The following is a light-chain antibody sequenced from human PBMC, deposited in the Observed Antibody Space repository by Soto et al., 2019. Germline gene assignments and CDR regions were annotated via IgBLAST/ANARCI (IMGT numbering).Light chain of an antibody. CDR2: WAS. CDR3: HQYFTTPRT. J-gene: IGKJ1*01. Sequence: ILLTLPPDTLAVSLGERATINCKSSQSVLYSYNNKNYLAWYQQKPGQPPKLLISWASTRESGVPDRFSGSGSGTDFTLTISSLQAEDEAVYYCHQYFTTPRTFGQGTKVDIK. V-gene: IGKV4-1*01. CDR1: QSVLYSYNNKNY.